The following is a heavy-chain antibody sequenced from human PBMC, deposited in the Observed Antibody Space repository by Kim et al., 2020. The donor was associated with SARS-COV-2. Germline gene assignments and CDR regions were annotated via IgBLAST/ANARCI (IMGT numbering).Heavy chain of an antibody. CDR2: IGRSGRPI. J-gene: IGHJ6*02. D-gene: IGHD4-4*01. CDR1: GFTFSDYY. Sequence: GGSLRLSCAASGFTFSDYYMSWVRQAPGKGLEWVSYIGRSGRPIYYSDSVKGRFTISRDNANNSLYLQMNSLRAEDAALYYCARTYRPGYYYGMDVWGQG. CDR3: ARTYRPGYYYGMDV. V-gene: IGHV3-11*01.